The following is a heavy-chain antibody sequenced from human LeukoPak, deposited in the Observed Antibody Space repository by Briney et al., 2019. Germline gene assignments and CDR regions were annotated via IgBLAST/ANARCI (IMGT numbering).Heavy chain of an antibody. CDR3: ARGGESYYYGSGVDY. J-gene: IGHJ4*02. CDR1: GFTFSSYW. D-gene: IGHD3-10*01. CDR2: ISSSSSYI. Sequence: GGSLRLSCAASGFTFSSYWMHWVRQAPGKGLEWVSSISSSSSYIYYADSVKGRFTISRDNAKNSLYLQMNSLRAEDTAVYYCARGGESYYYGSGVDYWGQGTLVTVSS. V-gene: IGHV3-21*01.